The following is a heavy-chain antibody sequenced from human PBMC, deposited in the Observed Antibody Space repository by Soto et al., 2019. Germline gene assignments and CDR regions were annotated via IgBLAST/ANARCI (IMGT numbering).Heavy chain of an antibody. J-gene: IGHJ5*02. Sequence: QVHLQQWGAGLLKPSATLSLTCAGYGGSFSDTYWDWFRQPPGKGLERIGEINHTTNTIYNPSLTRRVTISVDTSKNHFSLKLTSVTAADTAVYYCARGVRLFRGSFDPWGQGTLVTVSS. CDR1: GGSFSDTY. CDR2: INHTTNT. V-gene: IGHV4-34*01. CDR3: ARGVRLFRGSFDP. D-gene: IGHD2-15*01.